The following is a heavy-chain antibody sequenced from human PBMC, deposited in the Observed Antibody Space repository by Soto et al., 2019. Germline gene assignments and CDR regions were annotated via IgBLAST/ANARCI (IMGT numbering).Heavy chain of an antibody. D-gene: IGHD5-12*01. Sequence: ASVKVSCKASGYTFTSYGISWVRQAPGQGLEWMGWISAYNGNTNYAQKLQGRVTMTTDTSTSTAYMELRSLRSDDTAVYYCARTGKPHIVATINKYNWFVPWGPAPLVSVSS. CDR3: ARTGKPHIVATINKYNWFVP. V-gene: IGHV1-18*01. J-gene: IGHJ5*02. CDR2: ISAYNGNT. CDR1: GYTFTSYG.